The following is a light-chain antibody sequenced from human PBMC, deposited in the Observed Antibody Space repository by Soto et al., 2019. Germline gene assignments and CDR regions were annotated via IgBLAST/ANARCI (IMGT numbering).Light chain of an antibody. CDR3: QQCDSLPLT. J-gene: IGKJ4*01. CDR1: QDISNY. V-gene: IGKV1-33*01. Sequence: DIPMTQSPSSLSASVGDRVTITCQASQDISNYLNWYQQNVGKAPKLLIYGASNLETGVPLRFSGSGSGTEFNFTISSLQPEDIAVYFCQQCDSLPLTFGGGTKVEIK. CDR2: GAS.